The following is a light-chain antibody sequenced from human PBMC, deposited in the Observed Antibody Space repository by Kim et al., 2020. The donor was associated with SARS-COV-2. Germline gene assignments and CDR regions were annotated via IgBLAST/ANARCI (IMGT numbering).Light chain of an antibody. Sequence: EVVLTQSPATLSLSLGERATLSCRASQNINVFLAWYQQKPGQAPRLLIHDSSKRATGVPARFSGSGSGTDFTLTISGLEADDFAVYYCQRYGSSAVTFGGGTKVDIK. CDR1: QNINVF. CDR3: QRYGSSAVT. J-gene: IGKJ4*01. CDR2: DSS. V-gene: IGKV3-11*01.